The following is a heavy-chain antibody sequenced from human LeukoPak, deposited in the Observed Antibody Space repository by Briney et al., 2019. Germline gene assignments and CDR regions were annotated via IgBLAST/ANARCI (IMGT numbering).Heavy chain of an antibody. D-gene: IGHD5-12*01. CDR1: GQSISRDYY. V-gene: IGHV4-38-2*02. Sequence: SETLSLTCTVSGQSISRDYYWGWIRQPPGKGLEWIGTMYYSGNSYFSPSLKSRVTISVGTSKNQFSLNVSSVTATDTAVYYCARGYASYYFMDVWGNETTVTVSS. CDR2: MYYSGNS. CDR3: ARGYASYYFMDV. J-gene: IGHJ6*03.